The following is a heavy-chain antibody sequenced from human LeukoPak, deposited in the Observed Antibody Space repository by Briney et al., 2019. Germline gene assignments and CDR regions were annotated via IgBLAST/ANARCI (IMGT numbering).Heavy chain of an antibody. CDR1: GGSISSGGYS. CDR3: DRASGSYNYYYGMDV. CDR2: IYDSGGT. Sequence: PSETLSLTCAVSGGSISSGGYSWSWIRQPPGKGLEWIGYIYDSGGTYYNPSLKSRVTISVDTSKNQFSLKLSSVTAADTAVYYCDRASGSYNYYYGMDVWGQGTTVTVSS. D-gene: IGHD3-10*01. V-gene: IGHV4-30-2*01. J-gene: IGHJ6*02.